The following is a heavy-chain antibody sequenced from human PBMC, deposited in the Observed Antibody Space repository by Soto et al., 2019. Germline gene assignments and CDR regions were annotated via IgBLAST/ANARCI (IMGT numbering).Heavy chain of an antibody. J-gene: IGHJ6*02. Sequence: GESLNISCKGSGYSLTSYWIGWVRQMPGKGLEWMGIIYPGDSDTRYSPSFQGQVTISADKSISTAYLQWSSLKASDTAMYYCARTSAAGKYYYGMDVWGQGTTVTVSS. CDR3: ARTSAAGKYYYGMDV. D-gene: IGHD6-13*01. CDR2: IYPGDSDT. V-gene: IGHV5-51*01. CDR1: GYSLTSYW.